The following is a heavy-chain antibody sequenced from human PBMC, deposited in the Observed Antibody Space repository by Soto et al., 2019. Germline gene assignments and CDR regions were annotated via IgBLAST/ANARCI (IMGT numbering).Heavy chain of an antibody. J-gene: IGHJ6*02. CDR2: INPSGGST. CDR1: GYTFTSYY. D-gene: IGHD3-9*01. V-gene: IGHV1-46*03. Sequence: ASVKVSCKASGYTFTSYYMHWVRQAPGQGLEWMGIINPSGGSTSYAQKFQGRVTMTRDTSTSTVYMELSSLRSEDTAVYYCARNIWYYDILTGSYGMDVWGQGTTVTVSS. CDR3: ARNIWYYDILTGSYGMDV.